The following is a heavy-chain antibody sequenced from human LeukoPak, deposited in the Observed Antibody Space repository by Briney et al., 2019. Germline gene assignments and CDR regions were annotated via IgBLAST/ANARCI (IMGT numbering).Heavy chain of an antibody. CDR1: GFTVSSNY. D-gene: IGHD2-15*01. J-gene: IGHJ3*02. CDR2: IYSGGST. V-gene: IGHV3-53*01. Sequence: GGSLRLSCAASGFTVSSNYMNWVRQAPGKGLEWVSIIYSGGSTYYADSVKGRFTISSDNSKNTLYLQMNSLRAEDTAVYYCARQEVVEDTFDIWGQGTMVTVSS. CDR3: ARQEVVEDTFDI.